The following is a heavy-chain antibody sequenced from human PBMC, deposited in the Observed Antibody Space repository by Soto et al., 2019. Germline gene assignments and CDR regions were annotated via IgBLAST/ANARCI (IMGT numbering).Heavy chain of an antibody. CDR3: ARGVRGVLNSYYYYGMDV. J-gene: IGHJ6*02. CDR1: GGTFSSYA. Sequence: PSVRVSCKASGGTFSSYAISWVRQPPGQGLEWMGGIIPIFGTANYAQKFQGRVTITADESTSTAYMELSSLRSEDTAVYYCARGVRGVLNSYYYYGMDVWGQGTTVTVSS. CDR2: IIPIFGTA. V-gene: IGHV1-69*13. D-gene: IGHD3-10*01.